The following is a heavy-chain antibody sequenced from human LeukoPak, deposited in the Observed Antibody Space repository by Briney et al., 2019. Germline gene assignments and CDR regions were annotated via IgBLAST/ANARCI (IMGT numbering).Heavy chain of an antibody. CDR1: GYTLTELS. CDR3: ATREDSYYYGSGSPHAFDI. Sequence: ASVKVSCKVSGYTLTELSMHWVRQAPGKGLEWMGGFDPEDGETIYAQKFQGRVTMTEDTSTDTAYMELSSLRSEDTAVYYCATREDSYYYGSGSPHAFDIWGQGTMVTVSS. J-gene: IGHJ3*02. D-gene: IGHD3-10*01. CDR2: FDPEDGET. V-gene: IGHV1-24*01.